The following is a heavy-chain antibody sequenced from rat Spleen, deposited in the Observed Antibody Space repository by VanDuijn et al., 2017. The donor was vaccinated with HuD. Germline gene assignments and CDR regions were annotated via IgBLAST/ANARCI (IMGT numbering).Heavy chain of an antibody. D-gene: IGHD1-3*01. J-gene: IGHJ3*01. V-gene: IGHV5S13*01. Sequence: EVQLVESGGGLVQPGRSLKLSCAASGFTFSNYDMAWVRQAPTKGLECVASISNTGGTIYSPDSVKGRFTISRHNTQNTLYLHMNSLRSEDTSTYYCATAGSRVSRFAYWGRGILVTGSS. CDR1: GFTFSNYD. CDR2: ISNTGGTI. CDR3: ATAGSRVSRFAY.